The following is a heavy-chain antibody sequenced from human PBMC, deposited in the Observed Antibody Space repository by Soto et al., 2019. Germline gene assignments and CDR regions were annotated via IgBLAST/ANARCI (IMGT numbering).Heavy chain of an antibody. CDR3: AKVFFGVVMGSSLFDY. CDR2: SSGSGGNT. J-gene: IGHJ4*02. D-gene: IGHD3-3*01. CDR1: GFQFSNFA. V-gene: IGHV3-23*01. Sequence: EVQLLESGGGLVQPGGSLRLSCAVSGFQFSNFAMSWLRQSPGKGMEWVSGSSGSGGNTIYADSVKGRFTISRDNSKNTLYLQMNGLRAEDTAVYYCAKVFFGVVMGSSLFDYWGQGTLVTVSS.